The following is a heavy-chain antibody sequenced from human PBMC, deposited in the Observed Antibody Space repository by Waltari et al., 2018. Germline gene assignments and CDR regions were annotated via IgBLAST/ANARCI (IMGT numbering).Heavy chain of an antibody. CDR3: ARDLRYYDFWSGYSDNYYGMDV. D-gene: IGHD3-3*01. Sequence: QVQLQESGPGLVKPSGTLSLTCAVSGGSISSSNWWSWVRQPPGKGLEWIGEIYHSGSTNYNPSLKSRVTISVDKSKNQFSLKLSSVTAADTAVYYCARDLRYYDFWSGYSDNYYGMDVWGQGTTVTVSS. CDR2: IYHSGST. J-gene: IGHJ6*02. V-gene: IGHV4-4*02. CDR1: GGSISSSNW.